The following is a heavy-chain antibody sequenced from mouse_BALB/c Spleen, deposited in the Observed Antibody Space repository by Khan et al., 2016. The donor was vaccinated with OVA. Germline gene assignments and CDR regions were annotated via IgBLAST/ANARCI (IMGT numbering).Heavy chain of an antibody. CDR1: GYTFTDFY. D-gene: IGHD2-3*01. V-gene: IGHV1-77*01. Sequence: QVQLQQPGTELARPGASVKLSCKASGYTFTDFYITWVKQRTGQDLEWIGEIYPGSGNTYYNAKFKGKATLTADKSSNTAYMQLSSLTSDESAAFFCARMDTTSLDFWGQGTSLTVSS. J-gene: IGHJ2*02. CDR2: IYPGSGNT. CDR3: ARMDTTSLDF.